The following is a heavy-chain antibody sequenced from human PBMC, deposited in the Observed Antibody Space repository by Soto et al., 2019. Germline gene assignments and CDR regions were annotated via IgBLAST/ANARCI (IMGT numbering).Heavy chain of an antibody. D-gene: IGHD6-19*01. CDR1: GFTFSSYG. CDR3: VKDGSSGWPYYYGLDV. CDR2: ISYDGSNK. Sequence: QVQLVESGGGVVQPGRSLRLSCAASGFTFSSYGMHWVRQAPGKGLEWVAVISYDGSNKYYADSVKGRFTIARDNSKNTFFLHMSSLRAEDTAVYYCVKDGSSGWPYYYGLDVGGQGTSVTVSS. V-gene: IGHV3-30*18. J-gene: IGHJ6*02.